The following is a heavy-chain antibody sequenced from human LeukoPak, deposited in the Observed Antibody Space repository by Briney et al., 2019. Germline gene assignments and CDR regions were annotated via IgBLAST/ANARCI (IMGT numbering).Heavy chain of an antibody. V-gene: IGHV3-21*01. CDR2: ISSSSSYI. D-gene: IGHD3-10*01. CDR3: AREDSYYYGSGSYPFDY. J-gene: IGHJ4*02. CDR1: GFTFSSYS. Sequence: GGSLRLSCAASGFTFSSYSMNWVRQAPGKGLEWVSSISSSSSYIYYADSVKGRFTISRDNAENSLYLQMNSLRAEDTAVYYCAREDSYYYGSGSYPFDYWGQGTLVTVSS.